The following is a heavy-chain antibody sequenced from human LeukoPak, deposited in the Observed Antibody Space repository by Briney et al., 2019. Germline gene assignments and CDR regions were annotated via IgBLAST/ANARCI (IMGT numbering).Heavy chain of an antibody. CDR3: ARDIAARPGY. CDR1: GFTFSSYA. V-gene: IGHV3-48*01. Sequence: GGSLRLSCAASGFTFSSYAMSWVRQAPGKGLEWVSYISSSSSTIYYADSVKGRFTISRDNAKNSLYLQMNSLRAEDTAVYYCARDIAARPGYWGQGTLVTVSS. CDR2: ISSSSSTI. J-gene: IGHJ4*02. D-gene: IGHD6-6*01.